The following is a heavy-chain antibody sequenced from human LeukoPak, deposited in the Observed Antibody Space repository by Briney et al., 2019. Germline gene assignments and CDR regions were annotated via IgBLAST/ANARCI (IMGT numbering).Heavy chain of an antibody. CDR3: AKLSSEAATDY. D-gene: IGHD2-15*01. CDR2: LDATGAYT. Sequence: GVSLRLSCAASGFTFSSYPMIWVRQVPGKGLDWVSTLDATGAYTYYADSVRGRFTISRDNSKNTVWLQMNSLRAEDTAVYSCAKLSSEAATDYWGQGTLVTVSS. V-gene: IGHV3-23*01. CDR1: GFTFSSYP. J-gene: IGHJ4*02.